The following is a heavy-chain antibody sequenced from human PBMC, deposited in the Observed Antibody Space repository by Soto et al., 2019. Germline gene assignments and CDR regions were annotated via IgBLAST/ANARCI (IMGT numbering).Heavy chain of an antibody. CDR3: APHSAYDSKG. CDR2: IYYGGST. J-gene: IGHJ4*02. D-gene: IGHD5-12*01. Sequence: SETLSLTCTVSGDSISTDYWSWIRQSPGKGLEWIGFIYYGGSTNYNPSLKSRVTISVDTPKNQFSLKLSSVTAADTAVYYCAPHSAYDSKGWGQGTLVTVPQ. V-gene: IGHV4-59*08. CDR1: GDSISTDY.